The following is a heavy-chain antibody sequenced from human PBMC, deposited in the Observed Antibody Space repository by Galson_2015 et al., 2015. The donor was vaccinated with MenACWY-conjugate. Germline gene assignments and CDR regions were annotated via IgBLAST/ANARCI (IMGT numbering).Heavy chain of an antibody. J-gene: IGHJ5*01. CDR2: TYYRSRWFN. CDR3: ARDKGYLSGWSSNALNWFDS. D-gene: IGHD6-19*01. Sequence: CAISGDSVSSNSAAWSWIRQSPSRGLEWLGRTYYRSRWFNDYAESVRSRITINPDTSKNQFSLQLSSVTPEDTAVYYCARDKGYLSGWSSNALNWFDSWGQGTLVTASS. V-gene: IGHV6-1*01. CDR1: GDSVSSNSAA.